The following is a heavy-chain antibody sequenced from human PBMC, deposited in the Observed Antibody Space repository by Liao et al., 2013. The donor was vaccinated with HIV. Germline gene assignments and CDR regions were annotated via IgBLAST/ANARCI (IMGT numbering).Heavy chain of an antibody. CDR1: GGSISSGSYY. Sequence: QVQLQESGPGLVKPSQTLSLTCTVSGGSISSGSYYWTWIRQPAGKGLEWIGRIYTSGSTYYNPSLKSRVIMSVDMSKNQFSLKLSSVSAADTAVYYCAREQHYYDSSGYSDYWGQGTLVTVSS. CDR3: AREQHYYDSSGYSDY. CDR2: IYTSGST. D-gene: IGHD3-22*01. J-gene: IGHJ4*02. V-gene: IGHV4-61*02.